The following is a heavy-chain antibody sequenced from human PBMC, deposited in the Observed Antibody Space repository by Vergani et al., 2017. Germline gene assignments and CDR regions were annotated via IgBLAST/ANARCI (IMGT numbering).Heavy chain of an antibody. V-gene: IGHV1-69*01. D-gene: IGHD3-10*01. J-gene: IGHJ3*02. CDR2: IIPIFGTA. Sequence: QVQLVQSGPEVKKPGSSVKVSCKASGGTFSSYAISWVRQAPGQGLAWMGGIIPIFGTANYAQKFQGRVTITADESTSTAYMELSSLRSEETAVYYCARPTVRGRFINAFDIWGQGTMVTVSS. CDR3: ARPTVRGRFINAFDI. CDR1: GGTFSSYA.